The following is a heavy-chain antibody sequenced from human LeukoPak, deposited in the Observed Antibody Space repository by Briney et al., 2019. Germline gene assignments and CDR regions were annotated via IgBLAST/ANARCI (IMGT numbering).Heavy chain of an antibody. V-gene: IGHV3-49*04. CDR1: AFTFGDYA. Sequence: GGSLRLSCTGSAFTFGDYALNWVRQASAKGLEGIGFIRCRSYSGTTKYAPSLKGRFTISRDDYKHIAYLEMKSLKTEDTAVYFCTRDHGYGYYYFETWGQGTLVTVS. J-gene: IGHJ4*02. CDR3: TRDHGYGYYYFET. D-gene: IGHD5-18*01. CDR2: IRCRSYSGTT.